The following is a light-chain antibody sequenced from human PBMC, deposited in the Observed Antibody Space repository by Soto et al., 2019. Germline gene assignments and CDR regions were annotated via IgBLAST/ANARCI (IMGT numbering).Light chain of an antibody. CDR2: AAS. CDR1: QGISSY. Sequence: AIRMTQSPSSLSASTGDRVTITCRASQGISSYLAWYQQKPGKAPKLLIYAASTLQSGVPSRFSGSGSGTDFTLTISCLQSEDFAVYYCQHRREWPRTFGQGTKLDIK. V-gene: IGKV1-8*01. J-gene: IGKJ2*02. CDR3: QHRREWPRT.